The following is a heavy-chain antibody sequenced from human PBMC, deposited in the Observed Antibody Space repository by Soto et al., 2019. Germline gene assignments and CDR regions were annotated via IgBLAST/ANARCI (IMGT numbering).Heavy chain of an antibody. D-gene: IGHD3-3*01. J-gene: IGHJ5*02. CDR3: AKAGRPFYDLWSENRFDP. V-gene: IGHV3-23*01. CDR1: GVTFSSYA. Sequence: PAGSVRLACTASGVTFSSYAMTWVLQAQWKWLEWVSSISGSGGATYYADSVKGRFTISRDDSKNTLFLQMDSLRAEDTALYYCAKAGRPFYDLWSENRFDPWGQGTLVTVSS. CDR2: ISGSGGAT.